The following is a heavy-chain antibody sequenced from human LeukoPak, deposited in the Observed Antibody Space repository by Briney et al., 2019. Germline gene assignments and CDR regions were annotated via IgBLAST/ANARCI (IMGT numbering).Heavy chain of an antibody. Sequence: GGSLRLSCAASGFTFDDYAMHWVRQAPGKGLEWVSGISWNSGSIGYADSVKGRFTISRDNAKNSLYLQMNSLRAEDMALYYCATGGVGSYYYYYMDVWGKGTTVTVSS. CDR3: ATGGVGSYYYYYMDV. V-gene: IGHV3-9*03. J-gene: IGHJ6*03. CDR2: ISWNSGSI. CDR1: GFTFDDYA. D-gene: IGHD1-26*01.